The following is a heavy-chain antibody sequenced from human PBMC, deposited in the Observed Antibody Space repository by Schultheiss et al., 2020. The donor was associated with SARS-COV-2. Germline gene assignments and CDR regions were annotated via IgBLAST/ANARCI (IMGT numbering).Heavy chain of an antibody. V-gene: IGHV1-69*02. J-gene: IGHJ3*02. CDR2: IIPILGIA. CDR1: GYTFTGYY. D-gene: IGHD1-26*01. CDR3: ARWELAEGAFDI. Sequence: SVKVSCKASGYTFTGYYMHWVRQAPGQGLEWMGRIIPILGIANYAQKFQGRVTITADKSTSTAYMELSSLRSEDTAVYYCARWELAEGAFDIWGQGTMVTVSS.